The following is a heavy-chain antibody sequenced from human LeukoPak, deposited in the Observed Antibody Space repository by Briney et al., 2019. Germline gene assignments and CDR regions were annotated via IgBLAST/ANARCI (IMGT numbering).Heavy chain of an antibody. J-gene: IGHJ4*02. D-gene: IGHD2-2*01. Sequence: PGGSLRLSCAASGFTFSSYSMNWVRQAPGKGLEWVSSISGSSSYIYYADSVKGRFTISRDNAKNSLYLQMNSLRAEDTAVYYCARGLALALYCSSTSCYLDYWGQGTLVTVSS. CDR3: ARGLALALYCSSTSCYLDY. CDR1: GFTFSSYS. V-gene: IGHV3-21*01. CDR2: ISGSSSYI.